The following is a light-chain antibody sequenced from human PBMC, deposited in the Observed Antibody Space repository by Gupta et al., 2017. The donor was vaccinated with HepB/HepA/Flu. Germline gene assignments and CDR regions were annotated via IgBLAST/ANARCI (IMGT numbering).Light chain of an antibody. Sequence: IVLMQSPGTLSLSPGERATLSCMATRSVTTNVAWYQQKPGQAPRLLIYGASNRAAGVPDRFSGSGSRTDFILTISRLEPEDFAVYYCQQYGGAPRTFGQGTKVETK. V-gene: IGKV3-20*01. J-gene: IGKJ1*01. CDR2: GAS. CDR3: QQYGGAPRT. CDR1: RSVTTN.